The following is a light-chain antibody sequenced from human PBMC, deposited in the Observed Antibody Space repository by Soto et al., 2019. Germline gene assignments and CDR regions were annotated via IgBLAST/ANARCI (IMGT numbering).Light chain of an antibody. CDR2: DSS. J-gene: IGKJ1*01. V-gene: IGKV3D-15*01. Sequence: EIVMTQSPATLSVSPGERATLSCRASQNIRSNLAWYQQKPGQAPRLLIYDSSSRATGIPDRFSGSGSGTDFTLSIIRLEPEDFAVYYCQQYDISPWTFGQGTKVDIK. CDR1: QNIRSN. CDR3: QQYDISPWT.